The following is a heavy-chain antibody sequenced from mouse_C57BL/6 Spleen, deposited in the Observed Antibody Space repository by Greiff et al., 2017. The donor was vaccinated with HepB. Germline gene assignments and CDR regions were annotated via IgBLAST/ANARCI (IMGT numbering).Heavy chain of an antibody. J-gene: IGHJ4*01. CDR1: GFTFNTYA. Sequence: EVQLVESGGGLVQPKGSLKLSCAASGFTFNTYAMHWVRQAPGKGLEWVARIRSKSSNYATYYADSVKDRFTISRDDSQSMLYLQMNNLKTDDNALEYCVRGITGTGAMDYWGQGTSVTVSS. V-gene: IGHV10-3*01. CDR2: IRSKSSNYAT. D-gene: IGHD4-1*01. CDR3: VRGITGTGAMDY.